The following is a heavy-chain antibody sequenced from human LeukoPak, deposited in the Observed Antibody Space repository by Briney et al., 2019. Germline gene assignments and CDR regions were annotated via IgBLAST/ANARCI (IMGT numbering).Heavy chain of an antibody. CDR1: GYTFTNYY. D-gene: IGHD1-26*01. CDR2: INLSGGST. CDR3: ARGGTYYSYGMDV. Sequence: ASVKDSFKACGYTFTNYYVHWVRQPAGRGLEWMGMINLSGGSTNYAQKFQGRVTMTRDKSTTTVYMELSSLRSEDTAIYYSARGGTYYSYGMDVWGQGTRVSVSS. V-gene: IGHV1-46*01. J-gene: IGHJ6*02.